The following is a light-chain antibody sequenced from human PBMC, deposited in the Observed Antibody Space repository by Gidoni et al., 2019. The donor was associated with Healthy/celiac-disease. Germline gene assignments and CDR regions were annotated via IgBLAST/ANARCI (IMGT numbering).Light chain of an antibody. CDR2: DAS. CDR3: QQRSGFT. J-gene: IGKJ3*01. Sequence: EIVLTQSPATLSLSPGERATLSCRASQSVSSYLAWYQQTPGQAPRLLIYDASNRATGIPAMFSGSGSGTDFTLTISSLEPEDFAVYYCQQRSGFTFGPGTKVDIK. V-gene: IGKV3-11*01. CDR1: QSVSSY.